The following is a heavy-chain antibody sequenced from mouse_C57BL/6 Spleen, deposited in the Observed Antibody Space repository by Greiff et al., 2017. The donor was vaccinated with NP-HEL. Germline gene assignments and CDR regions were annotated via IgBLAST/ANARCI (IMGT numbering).Heavy chain of an antibody. J-gene: IGHJ1*03. CDR2: IRSGGSYT. CDR1: GFTFSSYG. CDR3: ARRGSSPSYWYFDV. Sequence: EVMLVESGGDLVKPGGSLKLSCAASGFTFSSYGMSWVRPTPDKRLEWVATIRSGGSYTYYPDSVKGRFTISRDNAKNTLYLQMSSLKSEDTAMYYCARRGSSPSYWYFDVWGTGTTVTVSS. D-gene: IGHD1-1*01. V-gene: IGHV5-6*02.